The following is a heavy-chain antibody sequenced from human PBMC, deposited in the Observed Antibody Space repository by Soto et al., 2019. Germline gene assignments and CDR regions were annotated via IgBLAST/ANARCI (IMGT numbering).Heavy chain of an antibody. CDR1: GDSMTSGDYS. CDR2: IYRTGNT. Sequence: LSLTCTVSGDSMTSGDYSWSWIRQPPGKGLEWLGYIYRTGNTHYSPSLKSRVSISQDRSKNQFSLELTSVTAADTAVYYCARGDYQYSIDYWGQGTLVTVSS. J-gene: IGHJ4*02. D-gene: IGHD2-2*01. V-gene: IGHV4-30-2*01. CDR3: ARGDYQYSIDY.